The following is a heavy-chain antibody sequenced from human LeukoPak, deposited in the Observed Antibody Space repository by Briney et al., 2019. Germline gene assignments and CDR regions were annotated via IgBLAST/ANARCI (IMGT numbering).Heavy chain of an antibody. CDR2: IYYSGST. V-gene: IGHV4-59*01. CDR1: GVSISSYY. CDR3: ARGRSGSYYAFDI. D-gene: IGHD1-26*01. Sequence: SETLSLTCTVSGVSISSYYWSWIRQPPGKGLEWIGYIYYSGSTNYNPSLKSRVTISVDTSKNQFSLKLSSVTAADTAVYYCARGRSGSYYAFDIWGQGTMVTVSS. J-gene: IGHJ3*02.